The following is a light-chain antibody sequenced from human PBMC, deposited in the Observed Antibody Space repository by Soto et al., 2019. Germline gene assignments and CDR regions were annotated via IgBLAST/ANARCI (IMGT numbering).Light chain of an antibody. CDR3: QQRSNWLT. CDR2: DAS. Sequence: EIVLTQSPATLSLSPGERATLSCRASQSVSSYLAWYQQKPGQAPRLLIDDASNRATGIPARFSGSGSGTDFTLNISSLEPEDFAVYYCQQRSNWLTFGGGTKVEIK. CDR1: QSVSSY. V-gene: IGKV3-11*01. J-gene: IGKJ4*01.